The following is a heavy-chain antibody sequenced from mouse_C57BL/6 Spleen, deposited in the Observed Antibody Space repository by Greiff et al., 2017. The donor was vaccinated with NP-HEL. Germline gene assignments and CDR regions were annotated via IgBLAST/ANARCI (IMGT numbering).Heavy chain of an antibody. J-gene: IGHJ1*03. CDR1: GYTFTSYW. V-gene: IGHV1-61*01. CDR2: IYPSDSET. D-gene: IGHD1-1*01. Sequence: VQLQQPGAELVRPGSSVKLSCKASGYTFTSYWMDWVKQRPGQGLEWIGNIYPSDSETHYNQKFKDKATLTVDKSSSTAYMQLSSLTSEDSAVYYCARGPTVVATEYFDVWGTGTTVTVSS. CDR3: ARGPTVVATEYFDV.